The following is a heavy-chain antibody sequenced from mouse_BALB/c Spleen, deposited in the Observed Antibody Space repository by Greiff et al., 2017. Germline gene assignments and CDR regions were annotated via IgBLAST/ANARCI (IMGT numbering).Heavy chain of an antibody. CDR3: ARAYYRYDEGPWFAY. V-gene: IGHV5-6*01. CDR2: ISSGGSYT. J-gene: IGHJ3*01. CDR1: GFTFSSYG. Sequence: EVQLVESGGDLVKPGGSLKLSCAASGFTFSSYGMSWVRQTPDKRLEWVATISSGGSYTYYPDSVKGRFTISRDNAKNTLYLQMSSLKSEDTAMYYCARAYYRYDEGPWFAYWGQGTLVTVSA. D-gene: IGHD2-14*01.